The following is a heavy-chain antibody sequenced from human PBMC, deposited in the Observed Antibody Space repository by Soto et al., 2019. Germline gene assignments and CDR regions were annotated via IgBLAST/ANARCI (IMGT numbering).Heavy chain of an antibody. CDR1: GGSFNSYF. V-gene: IGHV3-11*04. J-gene: IGHJ6*02. Sequence: LSLTCAVYGGSFNSYFWNWVRQPPGKGLEWLSYISSIGSTTYYADSVKDRFTISRDNAVNSLYLQMNSLTVEDTAVYYCARDRPARGIAAAATGPYYGMDVWGQGTTVTVSS. CDR3: ARDRPARGIAAAATGPYYGMDV. D-gene: IGHD6-13*01. CDR2: ISSIGSTT.